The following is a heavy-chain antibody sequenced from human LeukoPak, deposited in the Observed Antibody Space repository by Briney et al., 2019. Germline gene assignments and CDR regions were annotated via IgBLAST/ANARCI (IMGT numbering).Heavy chain of an antibody. D-gene: IGHD6-13*01. Sequence: PSETLSLTCTVSGGSLSSYYWSWIRQPPGKGLEWIGYIYYSGSTNYNPSLKSRVTISVDTSKNQFSLKLSSVTAADTAVYYCAREVAAAGTGFDYWGQGTLVTVSS. J-gene: IGHJ4*02. V-gene: IGHV4-59*01. CDR3: AREVAAAGTGFDY. CDR1: GGSLSSYY. CDR2: IYYSGST.